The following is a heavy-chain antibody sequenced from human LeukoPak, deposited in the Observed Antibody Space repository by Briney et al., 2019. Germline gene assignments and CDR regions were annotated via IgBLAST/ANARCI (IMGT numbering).Heavy chain of an antibody. D-gene: IGHD3-16*02. Sequence: ASVKVSCKVSGYTLTELSLHWVRQAPGKGLEWMGSFDPEDGKTIYAQKFQGRVTMTEDTSTDTAYMELNSLRSEDTAVYYCGTTPFMITFGGVIVERDYWGQGTLVTVSS. J-gene: IGHJ4*02. CDR3: GTTPFMITFGGVIVERDY. V-gene: IGHV1-24*01. CDR2: FDPEDGKT. CDR1: GYTLTELS.